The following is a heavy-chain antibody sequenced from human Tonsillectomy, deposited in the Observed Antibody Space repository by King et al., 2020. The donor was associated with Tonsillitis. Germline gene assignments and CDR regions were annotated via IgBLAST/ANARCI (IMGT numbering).Heavy chain of an antibody. D-gene: IGHD5-18*01. Sequence: VQLVESGAEVKKPGESLRISCKGSGYGFPSYWITWVRQMPGKGLEWMGRIDPSDSYVNFGPSFQGHATISVDKSINTAYLKWASLKASDTAVYYCARLLDTAMNADHFYGMDVWGQGTTVTVSS. J-gene: IGHJ6*02. CDR2: IDPSDSYV. CDR3: ARLLDTAMNADHFYGMDV. V-gene: IGHV5-10-1*03. CDR1: GYGFPSYW.